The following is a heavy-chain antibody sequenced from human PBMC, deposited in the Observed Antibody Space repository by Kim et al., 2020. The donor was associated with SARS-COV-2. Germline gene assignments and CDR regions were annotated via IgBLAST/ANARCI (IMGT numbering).Heavy chain of an antibody. J-gene: IGHJ6*03. CDR3: AIATRQWLVNYYYYYMDV. CDR2: INHSGST. Sequence: SETLSLTCAVYGGSFSGYYWSWIRQPPGKGLEWIGEINHSGSTNYNPSLKSRVTISVDTSKNQFSLKLSSVTAADTAVYYCAIATRQWLVNYYYYYMDVWGKGTTVTVSS. CDR1: GGSFSGYY. D-gene: IGHD6-19*01. V-gene: IGHV4-34*01.